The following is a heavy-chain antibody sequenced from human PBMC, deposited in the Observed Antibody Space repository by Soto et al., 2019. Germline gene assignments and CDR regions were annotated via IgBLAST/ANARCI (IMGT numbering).Heavy chain of an antibody. CDR3: ARIYRAAGTTYPDP. CDR2: IFSNDEK. CDR1: GFSLSNARMG. V-gene: IGHV2-26*01. Sequence: QVTLKESGPVLVKPKETLTLTCTVSGFSLSNARMGVSWIRQPPGKALEWLAHIFSNDEKSYSTSLKSRLTISKDTSKSQVVLTMTNMDPVDTATYYCARIYRAAGTTYPDPWGQGTLVTVSS. D-gene: IGHD1-7*01. J-gene: IGHJ5*02.